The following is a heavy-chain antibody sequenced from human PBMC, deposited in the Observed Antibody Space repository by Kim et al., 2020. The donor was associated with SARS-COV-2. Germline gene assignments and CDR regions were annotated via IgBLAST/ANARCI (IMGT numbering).Heavy chain of an antibody. Sequence: GSTNYNPSLKSRVTISVDTSKNQFSLKLSSVTAADTAVYYCARDLDVAFDIWGQGTMVTVSS. J-gene: IGHJ3*02. CDR2: GST. CDR3: ARDLDVAFDI. D-gene: IGHD1-1*01. V-gene: IGHV4-59*01.